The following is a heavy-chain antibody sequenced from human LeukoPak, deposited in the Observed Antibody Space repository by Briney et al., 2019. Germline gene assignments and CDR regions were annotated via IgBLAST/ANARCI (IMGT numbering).Heavy chain of an antibody. Sequence: GESLKISCKGSGYTFTTYWIGWARQMPGKGLEWMGIIYPGDSDTRYSPSFQGQVTISADKSISTAFLQWSSLTASDTAMYYCARHGGDGTRDPFDYWGQGTLVTVSS. J-gene: IGHJ4*02. D-gene: IGHD3-16*01. CDR1: GYTFTTYW. CDR3: ARHGGDGTRDPFDY. CDR2: IYPGDSDT. V-gene: IGHV5-51*01.